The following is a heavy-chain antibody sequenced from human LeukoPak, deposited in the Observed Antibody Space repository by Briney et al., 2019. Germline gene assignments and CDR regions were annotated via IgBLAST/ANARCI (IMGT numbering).Heavy chain of an antibody. D-gene: IGHD3-10*02. Sequence: GGSLRLSCAASKFTFRTYAMAWVRQAPGKGLQWVAVISYDGTIKYYTDSVKGRFTISRDNSKNTLYLQMNSLRAEDTAVYYCAELGITMIGGVWGKGTTVTISS. V-gene: IGHV3-30*04. J-gene: IGHJ6*04. CDR1: KFTFRTYA. CDR3: AELGITMIGGV. CDR2: ISYDGTIK.